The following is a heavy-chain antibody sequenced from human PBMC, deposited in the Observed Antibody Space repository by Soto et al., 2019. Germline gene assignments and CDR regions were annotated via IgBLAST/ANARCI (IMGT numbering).Heavy chain of an antibody. Sequence: QVQLVQSGAEVKKPGSSVKVSCKASGGTFSSYAISWVRQAPGQGLEWMGGIIPIFGTANYAQKFQGRVTITADKPTSKPYMELNRLRSEDTAVYYCARGGEYIYGFVGAFDIWGQGKMVTGSS. V-gene: IGHV1-69*06. CDR2: IIPIFGTA. J-gene: IGHJ3*02. D-gene: IGHD5-18*01. CDR3: ARGGEYIYGFVGAFDI. CDR1: GGTFSSYA.